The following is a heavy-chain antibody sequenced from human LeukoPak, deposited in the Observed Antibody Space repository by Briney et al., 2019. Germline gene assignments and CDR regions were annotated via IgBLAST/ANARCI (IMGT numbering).Heavy chain of an antibody. V-gene: IGHV3-15*01. J-gene: IGHJ4*02. CDR1: DITFSSDS. CDR3: TTGGYSTFDD. D-gene: IGHD6-13*01. CDR2: IKPKTDGGTT. Sequence: PGGSLRLSCAASDITFSSDSMHWVRQAPGRGLEWVGRIKPKTDGGTTDYAAPVKGRFTISRDDSKNTLYLQMNSLKTEDTAVYFCTTGGYSTFDDWGQGTLVTVSS.